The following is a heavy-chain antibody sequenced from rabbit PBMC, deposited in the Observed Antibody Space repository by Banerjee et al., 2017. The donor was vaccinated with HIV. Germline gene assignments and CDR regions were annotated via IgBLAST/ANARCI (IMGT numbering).Heavy chain of an antibody. V-gene: IGHV1S45*01. J-gene: IGHJ3*01. D-gene: IGHD8-1*01. CDR2: INAGNANST. Sequence: QEQLEESGGDLVKPEGSLTLTCTASGFSFSNGYVMCWVRQAPVKGLEWTACINAGNANSTCYASWAKGRFTISKTSSTTVTLQMTSLTAADTATYFCARDLGGSSDLWGQGTLVTVS. CDR1: GFSFSNGYV. CDR3: ARDLGGSSDL.